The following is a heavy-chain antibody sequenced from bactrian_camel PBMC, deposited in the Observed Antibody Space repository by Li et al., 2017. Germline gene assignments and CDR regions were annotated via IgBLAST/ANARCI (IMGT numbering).Heavy chain of an antibody. CDR1: GWTTSTFC. CDR2: IYRGGVNK. J-gene: IGHJ6*01. V-gene: IGHV3S25*01. D-gene: IGHD1*01. CDR3: AVGHWAGRCYPAAGY. Sequence: QLVESGGGSVEAGGSLRLSCATSGWTTSTFCMGWFRQRPGKEREGVATIYRGGVNKYYDDSVKGRFTISQDNGKNTVTLQMNSLKPEDTAVYYCAVGHWAGRCYPAAGYWGQGTQVTVS.